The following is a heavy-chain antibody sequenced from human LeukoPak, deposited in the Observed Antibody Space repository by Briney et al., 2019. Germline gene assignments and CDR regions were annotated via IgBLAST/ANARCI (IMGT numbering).Heavy chain of an antibody. CDR3: ARDWDSISDY. J-gene: IGHJ4*02. CDR1: GFTFSSYA. CDR2: ISYDGSNK. D-gene: IGHD6-6*01. V-gene: IGHV3-30*04. Sequence: PGGSLRLSCAASGFTFSSYAMHWVRQAPGKGLEWVAVISYDGSNKYYADSVKGRFTISRDNSKNTLYLQMNSLRAEDTAVYYCARDWDSISDYWGQGTLVTVSS.